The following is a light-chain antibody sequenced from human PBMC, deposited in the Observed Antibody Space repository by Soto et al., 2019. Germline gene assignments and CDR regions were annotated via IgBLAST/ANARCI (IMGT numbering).Light chain of an antibody. Sequence: DIVLTQSPGTLSLSPGERASLSCRASQSVNNIYLAWYRQKPGQAPRLLIYGTSSRATGIPDRFSGSGSGTDFTLTISRLEPEDFAVYYCRHYGSSPPMYTFGQGTKLEIK. CDR2: GTS. J-gene: IGKJ2*01. CDR1: QSVNNIY. V-gene: IGKV3-20*01. CDR3: RHYGSSPPMYT.